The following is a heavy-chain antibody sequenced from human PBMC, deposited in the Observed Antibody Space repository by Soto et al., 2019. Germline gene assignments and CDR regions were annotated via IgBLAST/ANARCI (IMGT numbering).Heavy chain of an antibody. CDR3: ASSSYRPGEGVPYYYYYMDV. V-gene: IGHV1-69*02. J-gene: IGHJ6*03. CDR2: IIPILGIA. Sequence: ASVKVSCKASGGTFSSYTISWVRQAPGQGLEWMGRIIPILGIANYAQKFQGRVTITADKSTSTAYMELSSLRSEDTAVYYCASSSYRPGEGVPYYYYYMDVWGKGTTVTVSS. CDR1: GGTFSSYT. D-gene: IGHD6-6*01.